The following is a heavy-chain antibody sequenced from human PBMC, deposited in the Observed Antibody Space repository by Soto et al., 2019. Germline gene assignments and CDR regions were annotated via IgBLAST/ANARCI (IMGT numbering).Heavy chain of an antibody. V-gene: IGHV3-23*01. CDR1: GFRFSDYA. CDR2: IGGSGNHI. D-gene: IGHD3-3*01. CDR3: AKDFFSRNGVYDHFKI. J-gene: IGHJ3*01. Sequence: PGGSLRLSCAASGFRFSDYAMTWVRQAPGKGLEWVSVIGGSGNHIYYADSVEGRFTVSRDASKNPLYLTLDSLRVEDTAVYNWAKDFFSRNGVYDHFKIGAQGTMV.